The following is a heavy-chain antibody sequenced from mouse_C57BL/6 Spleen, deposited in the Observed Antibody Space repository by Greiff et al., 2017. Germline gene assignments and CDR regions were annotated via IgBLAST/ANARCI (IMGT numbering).Heavy chain of an antibody. V-gene: IGHV1-26*01. D-gene: IGHD2-1*01. CDR1: GYTFTDYY. CDR2: INPNNGGT. J-gene: IGHJ2*01. CDR3: ARNYGKGAHFDY. Sequence: VQLQQSGPELVKPGASVKISCKASGYTFTDYYMNWVKQSHGKSLEWIGDINPNNGGTSYNQKFKGKATLTVDKSSSTAYMELRSLTSEDSAVYYCARNYGKGAHFDYWGQGTTLTVSS.